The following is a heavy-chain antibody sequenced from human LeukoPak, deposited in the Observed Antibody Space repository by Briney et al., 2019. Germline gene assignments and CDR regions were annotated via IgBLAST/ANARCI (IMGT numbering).Heavy chain of an antibody. J-gene: IGHJ4*02. CDR3: AKIPRLYFDWLLYQDY. Sequence: GGSLRLSCAASGFTFSNHGMHWVRQAPGKGLEWVALIWYDGSNKEYAESVKGRFTISRDNSKNTLYLQMNSLRAEDTAVYYCAKIPRLYFDWLLYQDYWGQGTLVTVSS. CDR1: GFTFSNHG. D-gene: IGHD3-9*01. CDR2: IWYDGSNK. V-gene: IGHV3-33*06.